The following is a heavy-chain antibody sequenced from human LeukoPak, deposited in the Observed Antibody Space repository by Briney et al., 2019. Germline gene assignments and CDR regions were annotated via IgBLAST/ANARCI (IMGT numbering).Heavy chain of an antibody. Sequence: PGGSLRLSCAVSGFTLNKYSMTWVRQAPGKGLEWVSYISSSGSPIFYADSVKGRFTLSRDNTKSSLFLQLNSLRVEDTAIYYCARRSPDCTRSSCDVFYYYYLDVWGKGTTVTVSS. V-gene: IGHV3-21*05. CDR2: ISSSGSPI. CDR3: ARRSPDCTRSSCDVFYYYYLDV. J-gene: IGHJ6*03. D-gene: IGHD2-2*01. CDR1: GFTLNKYS.